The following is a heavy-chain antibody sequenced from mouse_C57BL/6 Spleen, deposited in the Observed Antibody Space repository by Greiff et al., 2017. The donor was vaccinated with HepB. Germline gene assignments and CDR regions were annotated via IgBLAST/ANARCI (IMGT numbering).Heavy chain of an antibody. CDR3: TRGYYYGPYYFDY. CDR1: GFTFSSYA. Sequence: DVMLVESGEGLVKPGGSLKLSCAASGFTFSSYAMSWVRQTPEKRLEWVAYISSGGDYIYYADTVKGRFTISRDNARNTLYLQMSSLKSEDTAMYYCTRGYYYGPYYFDYWGQGTTLTVSS. J-gene: IGHJ2*01. CDR2: ISSGGDYI. D-gene: IGHD1-1*01. V-gene: IGHV5-9-1*02.